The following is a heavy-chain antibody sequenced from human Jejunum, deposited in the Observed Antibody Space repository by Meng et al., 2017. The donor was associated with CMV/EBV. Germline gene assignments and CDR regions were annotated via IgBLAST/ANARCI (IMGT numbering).Heavy chain of an antibody. Sequence: QVQLMQPGAEVKEXXSSMKVSCKSSGGSVNNYAFNWVRQAPGQGLEWMGGIIAIFKTPNYAQKFQGRLTITADESTGTSYMELTSLTSEDTAVYYCARGFLNGYQPFDYWGQGTLVTVSS. V-gene: IGHV1-69*12. CDR3: ARGFLNGYQPFDY. D-gene: IGHD5-24*01. CDR1: GGSVNNYA. J-gene: IGHJ4*02. CDR2: IIAIFKTP.